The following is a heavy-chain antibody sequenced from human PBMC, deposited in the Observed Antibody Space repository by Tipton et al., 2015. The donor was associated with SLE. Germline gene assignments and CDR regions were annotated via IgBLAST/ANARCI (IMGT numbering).Heavy chain of an antibody. J-gene: IGHJ4*02. Sequence: LSLTCAVYGGSFSGYYWSWIRQPPGKGLEWVSYISSSSSTIYYADSVKGRFTISRDNAKNSLYLQMNSLRAEDMALYYCAKGDGRYSSSWLDYRGQGTLVTVSS. V-gene: IGHV3-11*01. CDR1: GGSFSGYY. CDR2: ISSSSSTI. D-gene: IGHD6-13*01. CDR3: AKGDGRYSSSWLDY.